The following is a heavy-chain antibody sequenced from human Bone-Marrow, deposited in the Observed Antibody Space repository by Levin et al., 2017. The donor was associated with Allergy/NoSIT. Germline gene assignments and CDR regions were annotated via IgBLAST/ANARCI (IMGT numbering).Heavy chain of an antibody. J-gene: IGHJ5*02. Sequence: VASVKVSCKASGYTFTSYDINWVRQATGQGLEWMGWMNPNSGNTGYAQKFQGRVTMTRNTSISTAYMELSSLRSEDTAVYYCAAQYCSSTSCYTDWFDPWGQGTLVTVSS. CDR1: GYTFTSYD. D-gene: IGHD2-2*02. CDR3: AAQYCSSTSCYTDWFDP. CDR2: MNPNSGNT. V-gene: IGHV1-8*01.